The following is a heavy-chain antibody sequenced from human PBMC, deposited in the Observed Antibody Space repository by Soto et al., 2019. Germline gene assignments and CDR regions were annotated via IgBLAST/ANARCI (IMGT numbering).Heavy chain of an antibody. CDR1: GYSISSGYY. CDR2: IYHSGNT. J-gene: IGHJ5*02. Sequence: LSLTCAVSGYSISSGYYWAWSRQPPGKGLEWIGSIYHSGNTHYNPSLKSRVTILVDTSKNQFSLRLTSVTAADTAVYYCAREYSSSWNWFDPWGQGTLVTVSS. D-gene: IGHD3-22*01. V-gene: IGHV4-38-2*01. CDR3: AREYSSSWNWFDP.